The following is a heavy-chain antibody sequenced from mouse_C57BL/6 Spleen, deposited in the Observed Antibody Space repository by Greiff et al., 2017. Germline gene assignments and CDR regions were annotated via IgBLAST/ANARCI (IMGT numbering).Heavy chain of an antibody. CDR2: IYPRSGNT. Sequence: QVQLQQSGAELARPGASVKLSCKASGYTFTSYGISWVKQRTGQGLEWIGEIYPRSGNTYYNEKFKGKATLTADKSSSTAYMELRSLTSEDSAVYFCASGGRDYAMDYWGQGTSVTVSS. CDR3: ASGGRDYAMDY. CDR1: GYTFTSYG. D-gene: IGHD3-3*01. V-gene: IGHV1-81*01. J-gene: IGHJ4*01.